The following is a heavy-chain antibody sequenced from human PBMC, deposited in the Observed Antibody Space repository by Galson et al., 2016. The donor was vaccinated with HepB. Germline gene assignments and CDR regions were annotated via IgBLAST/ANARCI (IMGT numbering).Heavy chain of an antibody. Sequence: ETLSLTCAVYGGSFNSYYWNWIRQPPGKGLEWIGEISHTGSTNYNPSLRSRVSISIDTSKYQFSLKLNSVTAADAAVYYCARSHLGFSLRSHFKRPRIDFWGQGTLVTVSS. CDR3: ARSHLGFSLRSHFKRPRIDF. CDR2: ISHTGST. V-gene: IGHV4-34*01. J-gene: IGHJ4*02. D-gene: IGHD3-16*01. CDR1: GGSFNSYY.